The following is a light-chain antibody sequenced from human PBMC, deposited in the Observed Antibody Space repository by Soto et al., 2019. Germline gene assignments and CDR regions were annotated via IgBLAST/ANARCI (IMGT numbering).Light chain of an antibody. Sequence: EVVMTQSPATLSVSPGERATLSCRASQSVSSNLAWYQQKPGQAPRLLIYDASTRATGIPARFSGSGSGTEFTITISSLQSEDFAVYYCQQYNNWPPLLFGGGTKVQIK. CDR2: DAS. CDR3: QQYNNWPPLL. J-gene: IGKJ4*01. CDR1: QSVSSN. V-gene: IGKV3-15*01.